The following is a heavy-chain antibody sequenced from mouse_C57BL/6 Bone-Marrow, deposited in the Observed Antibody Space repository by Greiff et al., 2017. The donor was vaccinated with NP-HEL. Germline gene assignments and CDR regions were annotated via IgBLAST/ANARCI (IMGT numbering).Heavy chain of an antibody. CDR1: GFNIKDYY. CDR2: IYPGDGET. D-gene: IGHD1-1*01. CDR3: AKGYYGSTYAMDY. V-gene: IGHV14-2*01. J-gene: IGHJ4*01. Sequence: EVQLQQSGAELVKPGASVKLSCTASGFNIKDYYMHWVKQRPEQGLEWIGRIYPGDGETKYAAKFQGKATLTADTSSTTAYLQLSSLTSEDTAVDDCAKGYYGSTYAMDYWGQGTSVTVSS.